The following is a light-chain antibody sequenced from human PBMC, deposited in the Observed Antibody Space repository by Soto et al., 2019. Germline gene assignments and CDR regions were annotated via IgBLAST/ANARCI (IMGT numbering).Light chain of an antibody. CDR2: DAS. CDR3: QQRSNWWT. CDR1: QSVSSY. V-gene: IGKV3-11*01. Sequence: EIVFTQSPDTLSLSPGERATLSCRASQSVSSYLAWYQQKPGQAPRLLIYDASNRATGIPARFSGSGSGTDFTLTISSLEPEDFAVYYCQQRSNWWTFGQGTKVDI. J-gene: IGKJ1*01.